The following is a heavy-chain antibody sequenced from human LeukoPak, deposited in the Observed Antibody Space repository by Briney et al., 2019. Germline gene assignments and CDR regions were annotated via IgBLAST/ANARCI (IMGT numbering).Heavy chain of an antibody. CDR2: IKQDGSAK. Sequence: GGSLRLPCAASGFTFNRYWMSWVRQAPGKELQWVANIKQDGSAKYYVDSVKGRFTISRDNAKNSLYLQMNSLRAEDTAVYYCARVEASGYDYGAFDYWGQGTLVTVSS. D-gene: IGHD5-12*01. J-gene: IGHJ4*02. V-gene: IGHV3-7*01. CDR3: ARVEASGYDYGAFDY. CDR1: GFTFNRYW.